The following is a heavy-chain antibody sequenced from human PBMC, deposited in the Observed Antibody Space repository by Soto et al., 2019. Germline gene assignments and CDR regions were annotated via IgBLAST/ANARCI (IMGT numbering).Heavy chain of an antibody. CDR1: GFFFTTYA. J-gene: IGHJ4*02. Sequence: GALRVSGSASGFFFTTYAMNWVRQAPGKGLEWVAGISGSGGATSYADSVKGRFTISRDNSKNTLYLNMNSLRADDTAVYFCAKDAVMVSSSYNYFDYWGQGTLVTVYS. D-gene: IGHD6-13*01. V-gene: IGHV3-23*01. CDR2: ISGSGGAT. CDR3: AKDAVMVSSSYNYFDY.